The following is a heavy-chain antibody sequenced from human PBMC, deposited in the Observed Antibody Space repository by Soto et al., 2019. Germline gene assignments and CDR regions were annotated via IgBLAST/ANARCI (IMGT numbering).Heavy chain of an antibody. CDR1: GFTFSSYA. CDR3: AKDQVRTGYSLNYFDY. J-gene: IGHJ4*02. Sequence: GGSLRLSCAASGFTFSSYAMSWVRQAPGKGLEWVSAISGSGGSTYYADSVKGRFTISRDNSKNTLYLQMNSLRAEDTAVYYCAKDQVRTGYSLNYFDYWGQGTLVTVSS. V-gene: IGHV3-23*01. CDR2: ISGSGGST. D-gene: IGHD3-9*01.